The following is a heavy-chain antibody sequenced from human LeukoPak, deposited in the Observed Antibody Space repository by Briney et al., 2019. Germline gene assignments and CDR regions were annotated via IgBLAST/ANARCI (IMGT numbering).Heavy chain of an antibody. D-gene: IGHD2-2*01. CDR3: ARDDLGYCSSTSCYGDDY. CDR2: ISSSSSYI. Sequence: GGSLRLSCAASGFTFSSYSMNWVRQAPGKGLEWVSSISSSSSYIYYADSVKGRFTISRDNAKNSLYLQMNSLRAEDTAVYYCARDDLGYCSSTSCYGDDYRGQGTLVTVSS. CDR1: GFTFSSYS. J-gene: IGHJ4*02. V-gene: IGHV3-21*01.